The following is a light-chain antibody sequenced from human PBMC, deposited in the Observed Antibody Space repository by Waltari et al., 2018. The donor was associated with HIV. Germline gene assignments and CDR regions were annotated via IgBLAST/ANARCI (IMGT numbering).Light chain of an antibody. Sequence: EIVMTQSPATLSVSPGERATLSCRASQNINSNLAWYQQKPGQAPRLLIYGASTRATGIPARFSGSGSGTEFTLTISSLQSEDFAVFYCQHYHNWPPYTVGQGTKLEIK. J-gene: IGKJ2*01. CDR3: QHYHNWPPYT. CDR2: GAS. V-gene: IGKV3-15*01. CDR1: QNINSN.